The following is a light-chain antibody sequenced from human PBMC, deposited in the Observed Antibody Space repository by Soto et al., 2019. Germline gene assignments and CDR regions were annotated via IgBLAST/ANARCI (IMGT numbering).Light chain of an antibody. Sequence: QSVRTQPASVSGSPGQSITISCTRTSSDLGGYNYVSWYQQHPGKAPKLMIYEVSNRPSGVSIRFSGSKSGNTASLTISGLQAEHEADYYCSSYTSSTSLDVFGTGTKVTGL. CDR3: SSYTSSTSLDV. CDR1: SSDLGGYNY. J-gene: IGLJ1*01. V-gene: IGLV2-14*01. CDR2: EVS.